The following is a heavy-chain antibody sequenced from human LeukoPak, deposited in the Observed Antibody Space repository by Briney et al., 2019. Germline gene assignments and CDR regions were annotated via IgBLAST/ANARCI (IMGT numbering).Heavy chain of an antibody. CDR2: IYHSGST. Sequence: SETLSLTCAVSGYSISSDNYWVWIRQPPGQELEWTGGIYHSGSTYYNPSLKSRVTMSVDTSKTQFSLKLSSVTAADTAVYYCARAPRDSSSSNYMRRFDYWGQGTLVTVSS. CDR1: GYSISSDNY. CDR3: ARAPRDSSSSNYMRRFDY. V-gene: IGHV4-38-2*01. D-gene: IGHD3-22*01. J-gene: IGHJ4*02.